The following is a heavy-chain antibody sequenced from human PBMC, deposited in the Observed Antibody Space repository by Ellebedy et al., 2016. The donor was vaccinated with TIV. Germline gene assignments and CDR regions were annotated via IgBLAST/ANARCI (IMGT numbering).Heavy chain of an antibody. V-gene: IGHV3-7*01. J-gene: IGHJ4*02. Sequence: GESLKISCAASEFTXRNYLLHWVPLVPGKLLEWVANIKYDASEKYYVDSVKGRFTISRDNAKSSLYLQMNSLRAEDTALYYCARDDSASGRRFDYWGQGTLVTVSS. CDR2: IKYDASEK. D-gene: IGHD3-10*01. CDR1: EFTXRNYL. CDR3: ARDDSASGRRFDY.